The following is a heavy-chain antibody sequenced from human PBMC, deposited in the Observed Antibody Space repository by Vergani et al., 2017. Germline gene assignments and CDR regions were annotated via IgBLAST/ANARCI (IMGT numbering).Heavy chain of an antibody. V-gene: IGHV4-30-4*08. J-gene: IGHJ4*02. D-gene: IGHD3-22*01. CDR2: IYYSGST. CDR3: ASRSGYYAALDY. Sequence: QVQLQESGPGLVKPSQTLSLTCTVSGGSISSGDYYWSWIRQPPGNGLEWSGYIYYSGSTYYNPSLKSRVTISVDTSKNQFSLKLSSVTAADTAVYYCASRSGYYAALDYWGQGTLVTVSS. CDR1: GGSISSGDYY.